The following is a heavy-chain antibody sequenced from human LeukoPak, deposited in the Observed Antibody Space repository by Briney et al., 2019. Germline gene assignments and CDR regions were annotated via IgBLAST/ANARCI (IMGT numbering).Heavy chain of an antibody. Sequence: GGSLRLSCAASGFTFSNNWMHWVRQAPGKGLVWVSRISADGSSTSYADSVKGRFTISRDNAKNSLYLQMNSLRAEDTALYYCARDDYGSESWSDFWGQGTLVTVSS. J-gene: IGHJ4*02. CDR1: GFTFSNNW. V-gene: IGHV3-74*01. CDR2: ISADGSST. CDR3: ARDDYGSESWSDF. D-gene: IGHD3-10*01.